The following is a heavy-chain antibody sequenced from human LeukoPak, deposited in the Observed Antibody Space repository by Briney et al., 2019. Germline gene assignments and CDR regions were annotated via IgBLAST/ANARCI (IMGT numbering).Heavy chain of an antibody. CDR3: AKYVIQQLRSSGYDYFDY. CDR2: ISASGGST. J-gene: IGHJ4*02. V-gene: IGHV3-23*01. Sequence: GSLRLSCAASGFTFNTYGMSWVRQAPGKGLEWVSGISASGGSTYYADSVKGRFTISRDNFKNTLYLQLNSLRAEDTAVCYCAKYVIQQLRSSGYDYFDYWGQGTLVTVSS. CDR1: GFTFNTYG. D-gene: IGHD5-12*01.